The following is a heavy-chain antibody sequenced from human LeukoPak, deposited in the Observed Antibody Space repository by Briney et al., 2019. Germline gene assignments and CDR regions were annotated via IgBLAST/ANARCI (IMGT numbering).Heavy chain of an antibody. J-gene: IGHJ4*02. CDR2: FNWSGGST. CDR1: GFAFDEHG. V-gene: IGHV3-20*04. D-gene: IGHD2-2*01. CDR3: ARAPITSPFYFDY. Sequence: GGSLRLSCTASGFAFDEHGMSWVRQVPGKGLEWVSGFNWSGGSTGYADPLRGRFTISRDNAKNSLYLQMDSLRAEDTALYYCARAPITSPFYFDYWGQGTLVTVSS.